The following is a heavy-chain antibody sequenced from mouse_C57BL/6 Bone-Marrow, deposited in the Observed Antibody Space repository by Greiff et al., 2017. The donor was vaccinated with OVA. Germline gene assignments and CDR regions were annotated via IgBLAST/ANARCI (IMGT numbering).Heavy chain of an antibody. CDR1: GYTFTSYW. CDR2: IYPGSGST. V-gene: IGHV1-55*01. J-gene: IGHJ2*01. CDR3: ARRYYAPRGNYFDY. Sequence: QVHVKQPGAELVKPGASVKMSCKASGYTFTSYWITWVKQRPGQGLEWIGDIYPGSGSTNYNEKFKSKATLTVDTSSSTAYMQLSSLTSEDSAVYYCARRYYAPRGNYFDYWGQGTTLTVSS. D-gene: IGHD1-1*01.